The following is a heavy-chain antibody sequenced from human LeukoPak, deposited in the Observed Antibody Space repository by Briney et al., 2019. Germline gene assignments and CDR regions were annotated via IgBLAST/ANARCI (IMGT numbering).Heavy chain of an antibody. CDR2: ISGSGGST. Sequence: GSLRLSCAASGFTFSSYAMSWVRQAPGKGLEWVSAISGSGGSTYYADSVKGRFTISRDNAKNSLYLQMNSLRAEDTAVYYCAELGITVIGGVWGKGTTVTISS. D-gene: IGHD3-10*02. CDR3: AELGITVIGGV. CDR1: GFTFSSYA. V-gene: IGHV3-23*01. J-gene: IGHJ6*04.